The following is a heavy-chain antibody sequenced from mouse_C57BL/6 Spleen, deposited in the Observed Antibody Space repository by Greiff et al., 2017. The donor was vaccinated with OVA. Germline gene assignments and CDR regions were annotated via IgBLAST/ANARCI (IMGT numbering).Heavy chain of an antibody. CDR1: GYTFTEYT. D-gene: IGHD1-1*01. CDR2: FYPGSGSI. V-gene: IGHV1-62-2*01. Sequence: VQLQQSGAELVKPGASVKLSCKASGYTFTEYTIHWVKQRSGQGLEWIGWFYPGSGSIKYNEKFKDKATLTADKSSSTVYMELSRLSSEDSAVYFCARHGDYYGSSYGTRFDYWGQGTTLTVSS. J-gene: IGHJ2*01. CDR3: ARHGDYYGSSYGTRFDY.